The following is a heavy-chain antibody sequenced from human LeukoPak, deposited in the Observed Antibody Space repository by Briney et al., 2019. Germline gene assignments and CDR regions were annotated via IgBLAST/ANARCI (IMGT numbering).Heavy chain of an antibody. CDR2: ISYDGSNK. Sequence: TGGSLRLSCAASGFTFSSYGMHWVRQAPGKGLEWVAVISYDGSNKYYADSVKGRFTISRDNSKNTLYLQMNSLRAEDTAVYYCAKDNRAAAGFPDDYWGQGTLVTVSS. CDR1: GFTFSSYG. J-gene: IGHJ4*02. D-gene: IGHD6-13*01. V-gene: IGHV3-30*18. CDR3: AKDNRAAAGFPDDY.